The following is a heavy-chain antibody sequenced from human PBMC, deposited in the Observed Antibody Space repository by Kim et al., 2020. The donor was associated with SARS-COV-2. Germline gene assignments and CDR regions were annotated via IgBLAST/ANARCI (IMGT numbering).Heavy chain of an antibody. CDR1: GGTFSSYA. CDR3: ATSSFGSYSYYYYGMDV. J-gene: IGHJ6*02. V-gene: IGHV1-69*13. D-gene: IGHD1-26*01. Sequence: SVKVSCKASGGTFSSYAISWVRQAPGQGLEWMGGIIPIFGTANYAQKFQGRVTITADESTSTAYMELSSLRSEDTAVYYCATSSFGSYSYYYYGMDVWGQGTTVTVSS. CDR2: IIPIFGTA.